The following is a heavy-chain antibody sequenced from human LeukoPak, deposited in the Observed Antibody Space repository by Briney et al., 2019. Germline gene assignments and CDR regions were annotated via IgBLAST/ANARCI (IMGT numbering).Heavy chain of an antibody. J-gene: IGHJ4*02. CDR1: GFTFSSYS. CDR3: ASGRIVVIFDY. V-gene: IGHV3-48*01. Sequence: GGSLRLSCAASGFTFSSYSMNWVRQAPGKGLEWVSYISSSSSTIYYADSVKGRFTISRDNAKNSLYLQMNSLRAEDTAVYYRASGRIVVIFDYWGQGTLVTVSS. D-gene: IGHD4-23*01. CDR2: ISSSSSTI.